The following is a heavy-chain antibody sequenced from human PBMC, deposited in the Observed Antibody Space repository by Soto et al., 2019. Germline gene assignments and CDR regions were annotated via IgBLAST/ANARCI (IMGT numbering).Heavy chain of an antibody. CDR2: IIPIFGTA. J-gene: IGHJ6*02. CDR1: GGTFSSYA. D-gene: IGHD2-15*01. Sequence: ASVKVSCKASGGTFSSYAIIWVRQATGQGLEWVGGIIPIFGTANYAQKFQGRVTITADESTSTAYMELSSLRSEDTAVYYCASQVVVAATHYYYYGMDVWGQGTTVTVSS. V-gene: IGHV1-69*13. CDR3: ASQVVVAATHYYYYGMDV.